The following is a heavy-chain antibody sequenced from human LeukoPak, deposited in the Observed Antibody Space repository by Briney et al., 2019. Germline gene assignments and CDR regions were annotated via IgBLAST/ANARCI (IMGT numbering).Heavy chain of an antibody. Sequence: GGSLRLSCAASGFTFSSYGMHWVRQAPGKGLEWVAFIRYDGSNKYYADSVKGRFTISRDNSKNTLYLQMNSLRAEDTAVYYCAKGVDEEVVVDLGDYWGQGTLVTVSS. J-gene: IGHJ4*02. V-gene: IGHV3-30*02. CDR2: IRYDGSNK. D-gene: IGHD3-22*01. CDR1: GFTFSSYG. CDR3: AKGVDEEVVVDLGDY.